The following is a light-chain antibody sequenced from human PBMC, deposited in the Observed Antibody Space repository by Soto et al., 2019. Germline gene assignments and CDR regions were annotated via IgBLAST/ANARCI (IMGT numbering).Light chain of an antibody. J-gene: IGLJ1*01. Sequence: QSVLTQPPSVSGSPGQSVTISCTETSTDFVSYNRVSWYQQPPGTAPKLIIYEASNRPSGVPDRFSGSKSGNTASLTISGLQAADEADYYCSLYTSENTYVFGTGTKSPS. CDR3: SLYTSENTYV. CDR1: STDFVSYNR. CDR2: EAS. V-gene: IGLV2-18*01.